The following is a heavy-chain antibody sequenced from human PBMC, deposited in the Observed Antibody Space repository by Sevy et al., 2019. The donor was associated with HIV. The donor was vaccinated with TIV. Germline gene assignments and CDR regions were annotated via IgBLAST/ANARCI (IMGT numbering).Heavy chain of an antibody. V-gene: IGHV1-2*02. CDR2: INPESGDT. J-gene: IGHJ4*02. CDR1: GYTFIAHY. CDR3: ARVQRGGVPDY. D-gene: IGHD3-10*01. Sequence: ASVKVSCTSSGYTFIAHYLHWVRQAPGQGLEWMGWINPESGDTRYTEKFQGRVTMTRDTSISTAYMEVINLRSDDTAVYFCARVQRGGVPDYWGQGTLVTVSS.